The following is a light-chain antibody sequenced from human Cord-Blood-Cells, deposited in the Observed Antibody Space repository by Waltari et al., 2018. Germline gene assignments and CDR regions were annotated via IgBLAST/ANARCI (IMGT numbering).Light chain of an antibody. J-gene: IGKJ4*01. V-gene: IGKV1-39*01. CDR2: AAS. CDR3: QQRYSTPIT. CDR1: QSISSY. Sequence: DIQITQSPSSLSASVGDRVTITCRASQSISSYLNWYKQKPGKAPKLLIYAASSLQSGVPSRFSGSGSGTDFTLTIRSLQPEDFETYYCQQRYSTPITFGGGTKVEIK.